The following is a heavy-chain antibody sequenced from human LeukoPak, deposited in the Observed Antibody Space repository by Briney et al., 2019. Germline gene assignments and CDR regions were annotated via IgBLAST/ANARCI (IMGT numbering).Heavy chain of an antibody. CDR3: ARRYCGGGSCYSVDY. Sequence: ASVRVSCKASGYTFSNYGITWVRQAPGQGLEWMGWISVHNGDTIYAQKFQGRVTISTDTSTTTAYMELRSLRSDDTALYYCARRYCGGGSCYSVDYWGQGTLVTVSS. V-gene: IGHV1-18*01. CDR1: GYTFSNYG. J-gene: IGHJ4*02. CDR2: ISVHNGDT. D-gene: IGHD2-15*01.